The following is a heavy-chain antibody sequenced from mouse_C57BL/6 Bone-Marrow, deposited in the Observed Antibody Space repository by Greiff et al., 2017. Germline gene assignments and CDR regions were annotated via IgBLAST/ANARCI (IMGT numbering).Heavy chain of an antibody. CDR2: IWRGGST. V-gene: IGHV2-5*01. CDR3: AKEGIYYDYGYAMDY. J-gene: IGHJ4*01. D-gene: IGHD2-4*01. CDR1: GFSLPSYG. Sequence: VQLQQSGPGLVQPSQSLSITCTVSGFSLPSYGVHWVRQSPGKGLEWLGVIWRGGSTDYNAAFMSRLSITKDNSKSQVFFKMNSLQADDTAIYYCAKEGIYYDYGYAMDYWGQGTSVAVSS.